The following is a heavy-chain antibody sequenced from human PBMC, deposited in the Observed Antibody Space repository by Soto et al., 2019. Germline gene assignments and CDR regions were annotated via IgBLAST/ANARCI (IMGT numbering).Heavy chain of an antibody. CDR2: INPNSGGT. D-gene: IGHD6-19*01. CDR3: ARDWSDSSGSSDI. Sequence: GASVKVSCKASGYTFTGYYMHWVRQAPGQGLEWMGWINPNSGGTNYAQKFQGRVTMTRDTSISTAYMELSRLRSDDTAVYYCARDWSDSSGSSDIWGQGTMVTVSS. V-gene: IGHV1-2*02. J-gene: IGHJ3*02. CDR1: GYTFTGYY.